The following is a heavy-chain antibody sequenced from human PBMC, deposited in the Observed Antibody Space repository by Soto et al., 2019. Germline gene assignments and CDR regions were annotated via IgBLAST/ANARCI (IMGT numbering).Heavy chain of an antibody. CDR2: IKQDGSEK. V-gene: IGHV3-7*01. D-gene: IGHD1-26*01. Sequence: EVQLVESGGGLVQPGESLRLSCAASGFTFSSYWMTWVRQAPGKGLEWVANIKQDGSEKYYVDSVRGRFTMSRDNAKNSLYLQMNSLRAVDTAVYYCARVVGATQMDFDYWGQGTLVTVSS. CDR3: ARVVGATQMDFDY. CDR1: GFTFSSYW. J-gene: IGHJ4*02.